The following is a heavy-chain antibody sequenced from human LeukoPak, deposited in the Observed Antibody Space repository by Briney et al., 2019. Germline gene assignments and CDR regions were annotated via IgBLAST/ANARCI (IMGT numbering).Heavy chain of an antibody. CDR2: ISSSSDYI. Sequence: VGSLRLSCAASGXTFSSYSMNWVRQVPGKGLEWVSSISSSSDYIYYADSVKGRFTISRDNAKNSLYMQMNSLRAEDTAVYYCARGSGSGSYYPRFDYWGQGTVVTVSS. D-gene: IGHD3-10*01. J-gene: IGHJ4*02. CDR3: ARGSGSGSYYPRFDY. CDR1: GXTFSSYS. V-gene: IGHV3-21*01.